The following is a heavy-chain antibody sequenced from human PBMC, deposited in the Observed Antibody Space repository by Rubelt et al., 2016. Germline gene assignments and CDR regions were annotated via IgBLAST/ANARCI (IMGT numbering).Heavy chain of an antibody. J-gene: IGHJ4*02. CDR2: ISSSSSTT. Sequence: EVQLVESGGGLVQPGGSLRLSCAASGFPFSSYSMNWVRQAPGKGLEWVSYISSSSSTTYYADSAKGRFTISRDNAKSSLYLQMNSLRDEDTAVYYCARGLSSSDDYLGQGTLVTVSS. CDR1: GFPFSSYS. V-gene: IGHV3-48*02. CDR3: ARGLSSSDDY. D-gene: IGHD6-6*01.